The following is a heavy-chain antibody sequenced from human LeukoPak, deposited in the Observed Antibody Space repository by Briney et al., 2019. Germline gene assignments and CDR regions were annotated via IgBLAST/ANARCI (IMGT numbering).Heavy chain of an antibody. D-gene: IGHD3-16*01. CDR3: AKMMSRFIDY. CDR1: GLTFSNYG. CDR2: ISDSGGST. Sequence: GGSLRLSCAASGLTFSNYGMSWVRQVPGKGLEWVSRISDSGGSTNYADSVKGRFTISRDNSKNTLYLQMNSLRAEDTAVYYCAKMMSRFIDYWGQGTLVSVSS. V-gene: IGHV3-23*01. J-gene: IGHJ4*02.